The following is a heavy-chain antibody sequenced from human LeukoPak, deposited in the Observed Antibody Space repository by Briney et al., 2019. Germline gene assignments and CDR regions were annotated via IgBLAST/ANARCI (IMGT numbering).Heavy chain of an antibody. V-gene: IGHV4-59*01. CDR3: ARGLPRELGYCSSTSCPFDY. D-gene: IGHD2-2*01. J-gene: IGHJ4*02. CDR1: GGSINNYH. Sequence: SETLSLTCTVSGGSINNYHWYWMRQPPGKGLEWIGYVWYSGTTKYNPSLKSRVTISVDTSKNQFSLKLNYVTAADTAVYCCARGLPRELGYCSSTSCPFDYWGQGTLVTVSS. CDR2: VWYSGTT.